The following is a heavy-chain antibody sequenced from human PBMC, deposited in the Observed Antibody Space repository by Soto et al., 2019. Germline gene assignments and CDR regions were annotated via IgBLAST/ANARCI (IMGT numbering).Heavy chain of an antibody. D-gene: IGHD3-16*01. CDR1: GFSLSTSRVG. CDR2: IYWDDDR. V-gene: IGHV2-5*02. J-gene: IGHJ3*02. Sequence: SGPTLVNPTPPLTLTCSFSGFSLSTSRVGVAWIRQPPGKALEWLAIIYWDDDRRYSPSLKTRLAITKDTSKNQVVLTMTNLDPGDTATYYCAHIMITWGGVSALDAFDMWGQGTMVTVSS. CDR3: AHIMITWGGVSALDAFDM.